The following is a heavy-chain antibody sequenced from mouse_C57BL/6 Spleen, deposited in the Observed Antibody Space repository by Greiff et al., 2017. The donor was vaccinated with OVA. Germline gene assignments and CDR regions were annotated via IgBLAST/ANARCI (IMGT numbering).Heavy chain of an antibody. D-gene: IGHD2-3*01. CDR1: GYTFTSYW. J-gene: IGHJ4*01. CDR2: IDPSDSET. CDR3: ARSGDGYSYYYAMDY. Sequence: QVQLKQPGAELVRPGSSVKLSCKASGYTFTSYWMHWVKQRPIQGLEWIGNIDPSDSETHYNQKFKDKATLTVDKSSSTAYMQLSSLTSEDSAVYYCARSGDGYSYYYAMDYWGQGTSVTVSS. V-gene: IGHV1-52*01.